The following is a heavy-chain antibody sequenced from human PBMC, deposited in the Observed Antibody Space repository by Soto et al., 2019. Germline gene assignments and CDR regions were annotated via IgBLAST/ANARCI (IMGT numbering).Heavy chain of an antibody. V-gene: IGHV4-31*02. CDR1: GFTFSDYY. J-gene: IGHJ6*02. CDR2: IYYSGST. D-gene: IGHD2-2*01. CDR3: ARTHCSSASCYGYYYYGMDV. Sequence: LRLSCAASGFTFSDYYMSWIRHHPGKGLEWIGYIYYSGSTYYNPSLKSRVTISVDTSKNQFSLKLNSVTAADTAVYYCARTHCSSASCYGYYYYGMDVWGQGTTVSVSS.